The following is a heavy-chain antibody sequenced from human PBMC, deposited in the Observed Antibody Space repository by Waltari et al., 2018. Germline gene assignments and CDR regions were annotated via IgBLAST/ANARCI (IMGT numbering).Heavy chain of an antibody. J-gene: IGHJ4*02. D-gene: IGHD2-21*01. CDR1: GGSFSGYY. Sequence: QVQLQQWGAGLLKPSETLSLTCAVYGGSFSGYYWSWIRQPPGKGLEWIGEINHSGSTNYNPSLKSRVTISVDTSKNQFSLKLSSVTAADTAVYYCARWLRWVGFDYWGQGTLVTVSS. CDR3: ARWLRWVGFDY. V-gene: IGHV4-34*01. CDR2: INHSGST.